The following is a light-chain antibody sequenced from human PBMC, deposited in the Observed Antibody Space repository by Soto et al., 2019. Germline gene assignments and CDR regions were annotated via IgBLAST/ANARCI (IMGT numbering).Light chain of an antibody. CDR2: DTN. CDR1: TGAVTSGHY. Sequence: QAVVTQETSLTVSPGGTVTLTCGSSTGAVTSGHYPYWFQQKPGQAPRTLIYDTNNKHSWTPARFSGSLLGGKAALTLSGAQPEDEAEYDCLLSSRSALPVFGGGTQLTVL. CDR3: LLSSRSALPV. J-gene: IGLJ7*01. V-gene: IGLV7-46*01.